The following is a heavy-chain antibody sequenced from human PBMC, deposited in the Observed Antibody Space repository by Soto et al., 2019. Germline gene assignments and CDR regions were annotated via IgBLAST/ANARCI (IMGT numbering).Heavy chain of an antibody. J-gene: IGHJ6*02. CDR1: GYTFSRYA. V-gene: IGHV1-3*05. CDR3: ARVVGPMGL. D-gene: IGHD2-21*01. CDR2: ISAGNGNR. Sequence: QVPLVQSGAEEKKPGASVKVSCKASGYTFSRYAMHWVRQAPGQRLEWMGWISAGNGNRKYSQEFQGRVTITRDTSGSTASRGVSSLTSQALALHYWARVVGPMGLWGQGTTVTVSS.